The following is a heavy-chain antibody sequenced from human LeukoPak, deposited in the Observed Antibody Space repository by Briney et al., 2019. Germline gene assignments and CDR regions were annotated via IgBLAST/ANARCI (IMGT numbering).Heavy chain of an antibody. J-gene: IGHJ6*02. V-gene: IGHV4-59*08. CDR2: IYYSGST. Sequence: SETLSLTCTVSGGSISSYYWSWIRQPPGKGLEWIGYIYYSGSTNYNPSLKSRVTISVDTSKNQFSLKLSSVTAADTAVYYCARGRYYYYGMDVWGQRTTVTFSS. CDR3: ARGRYYYYGMDV. CDR1: GGSISSYY.